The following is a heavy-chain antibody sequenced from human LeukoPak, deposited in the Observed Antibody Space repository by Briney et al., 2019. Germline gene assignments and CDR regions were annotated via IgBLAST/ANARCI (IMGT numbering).Heavy chain of an antibody. CDR3: ARGRLVLRYFETPVNDF. D-gene: IGHD3-9*01. Sequence: SETVSLTCAVYGGTFSGYYWSWIRQPPGKGLEWIGEMNHSGSTNYNPYLKSRVTISVDTSKNQGSLKLSSVTAADTAVYYCARGRLVLRYFETPVNDFWGQGTLVTVSS. J-gene: IGHJ5*01. CDR2: MNHSGST. V-gene: IGHV4-34*01. CDR1: GGTFSGYY.